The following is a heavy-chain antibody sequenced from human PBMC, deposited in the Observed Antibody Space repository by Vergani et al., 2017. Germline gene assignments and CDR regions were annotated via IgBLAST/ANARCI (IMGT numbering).Heavy chain of an antibody. V-gene: IGHV3-23*01. CDR2: SSGSGGST. D-gene: IGHD3-22*01. CDR3: AKGEPTYYYDSSGSSNWFDP. J-gene: IGHJ5*02. Sequence: EVQLLESGGGLVQPGGSLRLSCAASGFTFSSYAMSWVRQAPEKGLEWVSTSSGSGGSTYYADSVKGRFTISRDKFKTTRYLQMNSLRAEDTAVYYCAKGEPTYYYDSSGSSNWFDPWGQGTLVTVSS. CDR1: GFTFSSYA.